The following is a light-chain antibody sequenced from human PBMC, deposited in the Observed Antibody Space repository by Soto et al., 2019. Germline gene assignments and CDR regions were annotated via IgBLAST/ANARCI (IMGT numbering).Light chain of an antibody. CDR1: SSDIGSNY. CDR2: GNS. V-gene: IGLV1-47*02. Sequence: QSVLAQPPSASGSPGQRVTISCSGSSSDIGSNYVYWYQQLPGTAPKLLIFGNSQRPSGVPDRFSGSKSGTAASLAINGLRSEDEADYYCAAWDDSLSGRYVFGTGNKVTVL. CDR3: AAWDDSLSGRYV. J-gene: IGLJ1*01.